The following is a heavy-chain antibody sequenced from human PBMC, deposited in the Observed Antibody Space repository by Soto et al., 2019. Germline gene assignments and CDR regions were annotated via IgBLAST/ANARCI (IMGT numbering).Heavy chain of an antibody. D-gene: IGHD6-6*01. CDR3: ARVNKYSSSWYYFDC. CDR1: GYTFTSYP. Sequence: ASVKVSCKASGYTFTSYPMHWVRQAPGQRLEWMGWINAGNGNTKYSQKFQGRVTITRDTSASTAYMELSSLRSEDTAVYYCARVNKYSSSWYYFDCWGQGTRVTVSS. V-gene: IGHV1-3*01. CDR2: INAGNGNT. J-gene: IGHJ4*02.